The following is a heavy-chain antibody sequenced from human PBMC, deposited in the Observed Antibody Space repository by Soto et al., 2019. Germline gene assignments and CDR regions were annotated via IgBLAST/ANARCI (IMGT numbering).Heavy chain of an antibody. CDR1: GGSISSYY. Sequence: PSETLSLTCTVSGGSISSYYWSWIRQPPGKGLEWIGYIYYTGTTTYNPSIKSRVTISVDSSKNQFSLNLTSVSAADTAIYYCAKGGSSDYSPLDFCGQGTPVTVSS. J-gene: IGHJ4*02. CDR3: AKGGSSDYSPLDF. D-gene: IGHD3-22*01. CDR2: IYYTGTT. V-gene: IGHV4-59*08.